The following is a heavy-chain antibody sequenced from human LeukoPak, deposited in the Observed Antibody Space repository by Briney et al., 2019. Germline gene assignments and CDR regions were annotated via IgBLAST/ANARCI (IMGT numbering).Heavy chain of an antibody. CDR2: IYTSGST. D-gene: IGHD6-19*01. J-gene: IGHJ3*02. V-gene: IGHV4-4*07. CDR3: PRERGQWLVRVKQPLDAFDI. Sequence: PSETLSLTCTFSGGSISSYYWIWIRQPAGKGLEWIGRIYTSGSTNYNPSLKSRVPISVDTSKNHFSLTLSSVTAAHTAVYYCPRERGQWLVRVKQPLDAFDIWGQGTIVTVSS. CDR1: GGSISSYY.